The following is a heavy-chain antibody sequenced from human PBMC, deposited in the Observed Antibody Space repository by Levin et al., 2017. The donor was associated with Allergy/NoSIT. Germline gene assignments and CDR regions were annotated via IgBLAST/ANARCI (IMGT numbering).Heavy chain of an antibody. CDR2: IWYDGSNK. Sequence: PGGSLRLSCAASGFTFRSYGMHWVRQAPGKGLEWVAVIWYDGSNKYYADSVKGRFTISRDNSKNTLYLQMNSLRAEDTAVYYCARLAECGGDCSRTPYGMDVWGQGTTVTVSS. CDR3: ARLAECGGDCSRTPYGMDV. V-gene: IGHV3-33*01. D-gene: IGHD2-21*02. CDR1: GFTFRSYG. J-gene: IGHJ6*02.